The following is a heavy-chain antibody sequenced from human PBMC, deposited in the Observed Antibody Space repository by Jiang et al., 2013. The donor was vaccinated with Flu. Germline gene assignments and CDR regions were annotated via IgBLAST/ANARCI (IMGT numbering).Heavy chain of an antibody. Sequence: FGTANYAQKFQGRVTITADESTSTAYMELSSLRSEDTAVYYCARGYSNQTSDAFDIWGQGTMVTVSS. J-gene: IGHJ3*02. V-gene: IGHV1-69*01. D-gene: IGHD4-11*01. CDR2: FGTA. CDR3: ARGYSNQTSDAFDI.